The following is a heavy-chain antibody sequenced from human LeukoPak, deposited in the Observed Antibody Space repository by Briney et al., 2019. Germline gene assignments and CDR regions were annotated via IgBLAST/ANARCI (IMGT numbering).Heavy chain of an antibody. Sequence: SETLSLTCAVYGGSFSGYYWSWIRQPSGKGLEWIGEINHSGSTNYNPSLKSRVTISVDTSKNQFSLKLSSVTAADTAVYYCARGDREMATIILAYWGQGTLVTVSS. CDR2: INHSGST. CDR1: GGSFSGYY. V-gene: IGHV4-34*01. CDR3: ARGDREMATIILAY. D-gene: IGHD5-24*01. J-gene: IGHJ4*02.